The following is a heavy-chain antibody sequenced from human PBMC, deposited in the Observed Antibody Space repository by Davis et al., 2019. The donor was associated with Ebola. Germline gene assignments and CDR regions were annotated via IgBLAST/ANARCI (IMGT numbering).Heavy chain of an antibody. CDR2: INSDGSST. D-gene: IGHD4-17*01. CDR3: AKDGGDYSFDY. J-gene: IGHJ4*02. CDR1: GFTFSSYW. Sequence: PGGSLRLSCAASGFTFSSYWMHWVRQAPGKGLVWVSRINSDGSSTSYADSVKGRFTISRDNAKNTLYLQMNSLRAEDTAVYYCAKDGGDYSFDYWGQGTLVTVSS. V-gene: IGHV3-74*01.